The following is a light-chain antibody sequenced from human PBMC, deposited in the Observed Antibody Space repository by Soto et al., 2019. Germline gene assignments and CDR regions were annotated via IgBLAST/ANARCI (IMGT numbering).Light chain of an antibody. CDR2: GAS. CDR3: QQYNNWPPIT. J-gene: IGKJ5*01. Sequence: EIVLPQSPATLTLSPGERATLSCRPRQSVSSNLAWYQQKPGQAPRLLIYGASTRATGIPARFSGSGSGTEFTLTISSLQSEDFAVYYCQQYNNWPPITFGQGTRLEIK. V-gene: IGKV3-15*01. CDR1: QSVSSN.